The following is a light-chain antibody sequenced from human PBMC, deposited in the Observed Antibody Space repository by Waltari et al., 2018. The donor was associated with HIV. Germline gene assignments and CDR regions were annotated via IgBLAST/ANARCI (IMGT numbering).Light chain of an antibody. Sequence: QSALTQPPSASGSPGQSVTISCTGTRSDVARYHSVSWYQQHPGKAPNLMIYDVSTRPSGVPDRFSGSKSGNTASLTVSGLQAEDEADYYCSSYAGSNNLVFGGGTKLTVL. CDR2: DVS. CDR1: RSDVARYHS. J-gene: IGLJ3*02. CDR3: SSYAGSNNLV. V-gene: IGLV2-8*01.